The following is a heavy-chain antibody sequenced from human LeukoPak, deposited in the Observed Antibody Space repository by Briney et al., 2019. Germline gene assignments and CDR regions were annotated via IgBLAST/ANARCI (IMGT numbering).Heavy chain of an antibody. CDR1: GYTFTGYY. J-gene: IGHJ4*02. Sequence: ASVKVSCKASGYTFTGYYVHWVRQAPGQGLEWMGRINPNSGGTNYAQKFQGRVTMTRDTSISTAYVELSRLRSDDTAVYYCARDLGYCSGGSCVPFDYWGQGTLVTVSS. D-gene: IGHD2-15*01. CDR3: ARDLGYCSGGSCVPFDY. V-gene: IGHV1-2*06. CDR2: INPNSGGT.